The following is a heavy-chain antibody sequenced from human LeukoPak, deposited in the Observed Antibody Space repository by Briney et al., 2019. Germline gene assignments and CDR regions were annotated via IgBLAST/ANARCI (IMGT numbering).Heavy chain of an antibody. CDR1: GGAISSGGYY. J-gene: IGHJ4*02. CDR3: ARSPSSSSWYDY. V-gene: IGHV4-31*03. D-gene: IGHD6-13*01. CDR2: IYYSGST. Sequence: SETLSLTCTVSGGAISSGGYYWSWIRQHPGKGLEWIGYIYYSGSTYYNPSLKSRVTMSVDTSKNQFSLKLNSVTAADTAVHYCARSPSSSSWYDYWGQGTLVTVSS.